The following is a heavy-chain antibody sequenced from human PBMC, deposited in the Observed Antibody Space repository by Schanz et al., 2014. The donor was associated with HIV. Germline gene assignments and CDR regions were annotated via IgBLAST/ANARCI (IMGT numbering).Heavy chain of an antibody. CDR2: ISSSGSTI. V-gene: IGHV3-48*01. J-gene: IGHJ6*02. CDR3: TTVKGYSSSWTTYYYYGMDV. CDR1: GFTFSSYS. D-gene: IGHD6-13*01. Sequence: EVQLVESGGGLVKPGGSLRLSCAASGFTFSSYSMNWVRQAPGKGLEWVSYISSSGSTIYYADSVKGRFTISRDNAKNSLYLQMNSLKTEDTAVYYCTTVKGYSSSWTTYYYYGMDVWGQGTTVTVSS.